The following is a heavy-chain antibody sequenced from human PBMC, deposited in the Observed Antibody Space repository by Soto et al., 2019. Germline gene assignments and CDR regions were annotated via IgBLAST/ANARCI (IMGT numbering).Heavy chain of an antibody. CDR2: IKQDGSEK. CDR3: ARSTGYSSSWYPGP. J-gene: IGHJ5*02. V-gene: IGHV3-7*01. Sequence: PGGSLRFSCAASGFTFSSYWMSWVRQAQGKGLEWVANIKQDGSEKYYVDSVKGRFTISRDNAKNSLYLQMNSLRAEDTAVYYCARSTGYSSSWYPGPWGQGTLVTVSS. D-gene: IGHD6-13*01. CDR1: GFTFSSYW.